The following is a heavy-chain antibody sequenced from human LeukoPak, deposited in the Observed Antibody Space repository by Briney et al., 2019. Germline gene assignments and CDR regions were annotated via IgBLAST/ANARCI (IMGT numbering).Heavy chain of an antibody. V-gene: IGHV4-4*07. CDR3: AREEFLHEIDSSGYFVY. CDR1: GGSITGYY. Sequence: SETLSLTCTVSGGSITGYYWNWIRQPARQGLEWLGRVYSSGVGNYNPSLTSRVTMSVDTSKNQFSLKLTSLTAADTAVYYCAREEFLHEIDSSGYFVYWGQGTLVTVSS. J-gene: IGHJ4*02. D-gene: IGHD3-22*01. CDR2: VYSSGVG.